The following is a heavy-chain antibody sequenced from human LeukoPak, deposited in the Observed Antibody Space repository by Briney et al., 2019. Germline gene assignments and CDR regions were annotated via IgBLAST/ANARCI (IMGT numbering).Heavy chain of an antibody. V-gene: IGHV4-30-2*01. CDR3: ARDRRWEPGLFDY. CDR2: IYHSGST. D-gene: IGHD1-26*01. Sequence: SQTLSLTCTVSGGSISSGGYYWSWIRQPPGKGLEWIGYIYHSGSTYYNPSLKSRVTISVDRSKNQFSLKLSSVTAADTAVYYCARDRRWEPGLFDYWGQGTLVTVSS. J-gene: IGHJ4*02. CDR1: GGSISSGGYY.